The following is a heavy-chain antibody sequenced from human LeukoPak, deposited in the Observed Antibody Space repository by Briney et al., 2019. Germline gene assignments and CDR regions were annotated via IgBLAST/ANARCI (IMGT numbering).Heavy chain of an antibody. Sequence: PGGSLRLSCAASGFTFSSYGMHWVRQAPGKGLEWVAVIWYDGSNKYYADSVKGRFTISRDNSKNTLYLQMDSLTVEDTAVYYCAVSNWMDPWGQGTLVTVSS. CDR1: GFTFSSYG. CDR3: AVSNWMDP. J-gene: IGHJ5*02. V-gene: IGHV3-33*01. CDR2: IWYDGSNK.